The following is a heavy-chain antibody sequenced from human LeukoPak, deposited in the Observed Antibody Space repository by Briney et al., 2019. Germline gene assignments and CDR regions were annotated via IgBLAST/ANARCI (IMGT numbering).Heavy chain of an antibody. V-gene: IGHV1-3*03. J-gene: IGHJ5*02. CDR3: ARDTGDCTNGVCYPFSWFDP. Sequence: ASVKVSCKASGYTFTSYAMHWVRQAPGQRLEWMGWINAGNGNTKYSQEFQGRVTITRDTSASTAYMELSSLRSEDMAVYYCARDTGDCTNGVCYPFSWFDPWGQGTLVTVSS. D-gene: IGHD2-8*01. CDR1: GYTFTSYA. CDR2: INAGNGNT.